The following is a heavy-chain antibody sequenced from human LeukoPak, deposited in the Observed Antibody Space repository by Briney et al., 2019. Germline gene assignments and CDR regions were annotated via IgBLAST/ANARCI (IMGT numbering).Heavy chain of an antibody. J-gene: IGHJ4*02. CDR3: ARVGVVFAY. D-gene: IGHD3-16*01. CDR2: IYYSGIT. V-gene: IGHV4-39*01. Sequence: PSETPSLTCTVSGDSISSRSYYWGWIRQPPGKGLEWIGSIYYSGITYYNPSLKSRVTISVDTSKNQFSLKLSSVTAADTAVYYSARVGVVFAYWAQGTLVTVSS. CDR1: GDSISSRSYY.